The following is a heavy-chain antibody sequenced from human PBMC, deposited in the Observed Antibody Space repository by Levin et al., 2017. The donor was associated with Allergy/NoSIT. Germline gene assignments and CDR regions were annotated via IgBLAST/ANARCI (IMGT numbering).Heavy chain of an antibody. CDR1: GFTFSSYG. Sequence: GGSLRLSCAASGFTFSSYGMHWVRQAPGKGLEWVAVIWYDGSNKYYADSVKGRFTISRDNSKNTLYLQMNSLRAEDTAVYYCARDSAMIVVVTLPDYWGQGTLVTVSS. CDR3: ARDSAMIVVVTLPDY. V-gene: IGHV3-33*01. D-gene: IGHD3-22*01. J-gene: IGHJ4*02. CDR2: IWYDGSNK.